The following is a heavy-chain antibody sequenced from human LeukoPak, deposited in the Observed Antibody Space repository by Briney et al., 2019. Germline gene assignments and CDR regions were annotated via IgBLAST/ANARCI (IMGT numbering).Heavy chain of an antibody. CDR1: GFTFSNNA. CDR3: AKGPSSAATHWYFDL. CDR2: ISGSGGST. V-gene: IGHV3-23*01. J-gene: IGHJ2*01. D-gene: IGHD2-15*01. Sequence: PGGSLRLSCAASGFTFSNNAMSWVRQAPGKGLEWVSAISGSGGSTYYADSVKGRFTISRDNSKNTLYLQMNSLRPEDTAVYYCAKGPSSAATHWYFDLWGRGTLVTVSS.